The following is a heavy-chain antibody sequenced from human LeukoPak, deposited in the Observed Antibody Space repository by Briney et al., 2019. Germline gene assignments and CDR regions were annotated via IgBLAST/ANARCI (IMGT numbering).Heavy chain of an antibody. Sequence: GESLKISCKGSGYSFTSYWIGWVRQLPGKGLEWMGIIYPGDSDTRYSPSFQGQVTTSADKSISTAYLQWSSLKASDTAMYYCARSLGYCSGGSCYLGYWGQGTLVTVSS. D-gene: IGHD2-15*01. CDR3: ARSLGYCSGGSCYLGY. CDR1: GYSFTSYW. V-gene: IGHV5-51*01. CDR2: IYPGDSDT. J-gene: IGHJ4*02.